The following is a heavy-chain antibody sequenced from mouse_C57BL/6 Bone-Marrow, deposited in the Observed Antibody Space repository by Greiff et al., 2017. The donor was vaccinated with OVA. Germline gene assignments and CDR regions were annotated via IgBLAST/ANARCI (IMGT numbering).Heavy chain of an antibody. CDR1: GYTFTDYY. Sequence: VQLQQSGAELVRPGASVKLSCKASGYTFTDYYINWVKQRPGQGLEWIARIYPGSGNTYYNEKFKGKATLTAEKSSSTAYMQLRSLTSEDSAVYFCARRRVATNYFDYWGQGTTLTVSS. D-gene: IGHD1-1*02. CDR3: ARRRVATNYFDY. J-gene: IGHJ2*01. CDR2: IYPGSGNT. V-gene: IGHV1-76*01.